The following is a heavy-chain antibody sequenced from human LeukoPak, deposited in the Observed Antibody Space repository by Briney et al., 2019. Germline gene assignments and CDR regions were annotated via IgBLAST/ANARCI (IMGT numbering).Heavy chain of an antibody. CDR2: IYYSGST. D-gene: IGHD3-9*01. CDR1: GGSISSYY. J-gene: IGHJ5*02. CDR3: ARVQTYYDILTGYYVGNWFDP. Sequence: KASETLSLTCTVSGGSISSYYWSWIRQPPGKGLEWIGYIYYSGSTNYNPSLKSRVTISVDTSKNQFSLKLSSVTAADTAVYYCARVQTYYDILTGYYVGNWFDPWGQGTLVTVSS. V-gene: IGHV4-59*01.